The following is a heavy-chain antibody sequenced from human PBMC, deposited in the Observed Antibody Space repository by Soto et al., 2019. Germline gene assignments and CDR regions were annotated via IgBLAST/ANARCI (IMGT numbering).Heavy chain of an antibody. CDR2: ISASGGST. J-gene: IGHJ4*02. CDR1: GFTSSSCA. Sequence: EVQLLDSGGGLVQPGGSLRLSCVASGFTSSSCAMRWVRQAPGKGLEWVSGISASGGSTYYADSVKGRFTISRDNSKNTLYLQLSSLRAEDTAVYYCATPSLGTGRYFFHDWGQGTLVNVST. D-gene: IGHD2-8*02. CDR3: ATPSLGTGRYFFHD. V-gene: IGHV3-23*01.